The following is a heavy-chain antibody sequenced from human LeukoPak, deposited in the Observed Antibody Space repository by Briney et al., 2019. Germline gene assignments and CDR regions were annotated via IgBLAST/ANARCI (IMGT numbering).Heavy chain of an antibody. CDR1: GDSVSSNSAA. Sequence: SQTLSLTCAISGDSVSSNSAAWNWIRQSPSRGLEWLGRTYYRSKWYNDYAVSVKSRITTNPDTSKNQFSLQLNSVTPEDTAVYYCAREYSSGWYNSIAFDYWGQGTLVTVSS. D-gene: IGHD6-19*01. CDR3: AREYSSGWYNSIAFDY. J-gene: IGHJ4*02. V-gene: IGHV6-1*01. CDR2: TYYRSKWYN.